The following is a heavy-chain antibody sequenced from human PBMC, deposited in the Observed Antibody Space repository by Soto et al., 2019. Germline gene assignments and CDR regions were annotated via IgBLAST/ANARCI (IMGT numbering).Heavy chain of an antibody. CDR2: ISGSGDGT. CDR1: GFTFSSFA. J-gene: IGHJ4*02. Sequence: EVQLLESGGGLVQPGGSLRLSRAASGFTFSSFALSWVRQAPGKGLEWVSAISGSGDGTDYADSVKGRFTISRDNSKNTLYLQMNSLRAEDTAVYYCAGPGYSSQDYWGQGALVTVSS. CDR3: AGPGYSSQDY. D-gene: IGHD5-18*01. V-gene: IGHV3-23*01.